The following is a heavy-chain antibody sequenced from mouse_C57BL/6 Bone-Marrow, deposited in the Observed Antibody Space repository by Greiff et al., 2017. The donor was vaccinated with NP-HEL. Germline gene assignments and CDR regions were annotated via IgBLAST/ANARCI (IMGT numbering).Heavy chain of an antibody. Sequence: EVMLVESGGDLVKPGGSLKLSCAASGFTFSSYGMSWVRQTPDKRLEWVATISSGGSYTYYPDSVKGRFTISRDNAKNTLYLQMSSLKSEDTAMYYCARQDYKVYFDYWGQGTTLTVSS. J-gene: IGHJ2*01. V-gene: IGHV5-6*01. CDR3: ARQDYKVYFDY. CDR2: ISSGGSYT. CDR1: GFTFSSYG. D-gene: IGHD1-3*01.